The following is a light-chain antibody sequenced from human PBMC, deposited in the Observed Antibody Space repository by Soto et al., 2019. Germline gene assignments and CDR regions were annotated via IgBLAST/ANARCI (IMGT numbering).Light chain of an antibody. CDR3: CSYAGNYKV. CDR1: SSDVGIYNY. Sequence: QSALTQPRSVSGSPGQSVTISCTGTSSDVGIYNYVPWYQQHPGKAPKLMIYDVTKRPSGVPDRFSASKSGNTASLTISGLQAEDEADYYCCSYAGNYKVFGGGTKLTVL. V-gene: IGLV2-11*01. J-gene: IGLJ3*02. CDR2: DVT.